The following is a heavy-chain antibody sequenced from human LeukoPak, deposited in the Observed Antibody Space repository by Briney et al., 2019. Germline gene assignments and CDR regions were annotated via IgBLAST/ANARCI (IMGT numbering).Heavy chain of an antibody. J-gene: IGHJ6*03. CDR1: GGSISSYY. D-gene: IGHD3-10*01. Sequence: SETLSLTCTVFGGSISSYYWSWIRQPPGKGLEWIGYIYYSGSTNYNPSLKSRVTISVDTSKNQFSLKLSSVTAADTAVYYCARRGPWFGELLRFGYYYYYMDVWGKGTTVTISS. V-gene: IGHV4-59*12. CDR3: ARRGPWFGELLRFGYYYYYMDV. CDR2: IYYSGST.